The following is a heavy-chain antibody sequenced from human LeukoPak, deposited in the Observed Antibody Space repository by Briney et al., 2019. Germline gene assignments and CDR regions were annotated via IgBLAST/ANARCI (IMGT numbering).Heavy chain of an antibody. CDR2: ISTSGDST. V-gene: IGHV3-23*01. CDR1: GFTFSSYA. J-gene: IGHJ4*02. CDR3: ARKVYHRFDY. Sequence: PGGSLRLSCAASGFTFSSYAMTWVRQAPGKGLEWVSAISTSGDSTYYADSVRGRFTISRDNSKNTLYLQMTSLSAEDTAVYYCARKVYHRFDYWGQGTLVTVSS. D-gene: IGHD2-2*01.